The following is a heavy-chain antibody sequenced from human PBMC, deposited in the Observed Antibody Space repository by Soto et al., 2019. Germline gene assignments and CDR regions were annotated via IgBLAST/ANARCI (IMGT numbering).Heavy chain of an antibody. Sequence: SETLSLTCAVSGGSISSGGYSWSWIRQPPGKGLEWIGYMYHSGSTYYNPSLKSRVTISIDRSKNQFSLKLSSVTAADTAAYYCARAAPRECSGGSCYSGRDDWGQGTLVTVSS. CDR3: ARAAPRECSGGSCYSGRDD. CDR2: MYHSGST. J-gene: IGHJ4*02. CDR1: GGSISSGGYS. V-gene: IGHV4-30-2*01. D-gene: IGHD2-15*01.